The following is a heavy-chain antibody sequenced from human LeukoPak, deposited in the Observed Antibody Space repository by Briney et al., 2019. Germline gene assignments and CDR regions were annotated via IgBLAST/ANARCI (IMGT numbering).Heavy chain of an antibody. CDR2: IYYSGTT. J-gene: IGHJ4*02. Sequence: KPSETLSLTCTVSGGSIRSSSSYWGWIRQSPGKALEWIGSIYYSGTTYYNPSLKSRVTLSVDTSKNQISLNLRSVTAADTAVYYCARDPGGYNYGRAFDSWGQGTLVTVSS. CDR1: GGSIRSSSSY. CDR3: ARDPGGYNYGRAFDS. V-gene: IGHV4-39*07. D-gene: IGHD5-18*01.